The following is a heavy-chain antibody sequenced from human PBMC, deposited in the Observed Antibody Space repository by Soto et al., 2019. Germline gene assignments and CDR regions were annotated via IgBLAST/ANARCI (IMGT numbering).Heavy chain of an antibody. J-gene: IGHJ4*02. V-gene: IGHV1-2*02. CDR1: GYTFSDYY. D-gene: IGHD1-1*01. Sequence: GASVKVSCKASGYTFSDYYIHWVRQAPGQGLEWMGWINPNSGGTKYAPKFQGGVTMTRDTSITTAYMELSRLRSGDTAVYYCAKEPATAKPEGVHFWRQGTLVTVYS. CDR2: INPNSGGT. CDR3: AKEPATAKPEGVHF.